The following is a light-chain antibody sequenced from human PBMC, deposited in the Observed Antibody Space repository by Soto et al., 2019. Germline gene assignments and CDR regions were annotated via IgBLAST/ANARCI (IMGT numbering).Light chain of an antibody. CDR2: GAS. Sequence: EIVMTQSPATLSVSPGERATLSCRASQSVSSNLAWYQQKPGQAPRLLIYGASTRATGIPARFSGSGSGTEFTLTISSLQSEDFAVYYCQQYGGSPRVTFGGGTKVEIK. CDR1: QSVSSN. V-gene: IGKV3-15*01. CDR3: QQYGGSPRVT. J-gene: IGKJ4*01.